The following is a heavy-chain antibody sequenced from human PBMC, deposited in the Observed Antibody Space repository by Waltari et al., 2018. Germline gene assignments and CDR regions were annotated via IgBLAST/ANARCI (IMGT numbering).Heavy chain of an antibody. CDR3: ARAGRTANWFDP. CDR1: GFTFSSYW. J-gene: IGHJ5*02. Sequence: EVQLVESGGGLVQPGGSLRLSCAASGFTFSSYWMHWARQAPGKGLVCVSRIKSDGISTTYADSVKGRFTISRDNAKNTLYLQMNSLRAEDTAVYYCARAGRTANWFDPWGQGTLVTVSS. V-gene: IGHV3-74*01. CDR2: IKSDGIST.